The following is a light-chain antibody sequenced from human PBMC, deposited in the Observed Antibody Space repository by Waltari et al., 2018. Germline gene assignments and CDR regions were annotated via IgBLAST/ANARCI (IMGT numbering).Light chain of an antibody. CDR3: AAWDDSLSAYWV. J-gene: IGLJ3*02. Sequence: QSVLTQPPSASGTPGQRVTISCSGSSPNLGSNYVYWYQQLPGTAPKLLIYRNNQRPSGVPDRFSGSKSGTSASLAISGLRSEDEADYYCAAWDDSLSAYWVFGGGTKLTVL. CDR2: RNN. V-gene: IGLV1-47*01. CDR1: SPNLGSNY.